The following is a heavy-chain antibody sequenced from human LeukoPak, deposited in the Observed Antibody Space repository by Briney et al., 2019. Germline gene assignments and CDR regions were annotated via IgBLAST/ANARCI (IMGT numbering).Heavy chain of an antibody. CDR3: ARGAFDYGGNSWCDY. V-gene: IGHV1-2*02. CDR1: GYTFTGYY. CDR2: INPNSGGT. J-gene: IGHJ4*02. Sequence: ASVKVSCKASGYTFTGYYMHWVRQAPGQGLEWMGWINPNSGGTNYAQKFQGRVTMTRNTSINTAYMELSSLRSEDTAVYYCARGAFDYGGNSWCDYWGQGTLVTVSS. D-gene: IGHD4-23*01.